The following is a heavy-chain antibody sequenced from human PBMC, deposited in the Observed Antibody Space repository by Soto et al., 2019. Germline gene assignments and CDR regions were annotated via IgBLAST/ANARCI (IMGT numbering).Heavy chain of an antibody. J-gene: IGHJ4*02. CDR3: TRTMIPRY. V-gene: IGHV3-48*03. CDR2: ISSSGSTT. D-gene: IGHD3-22*01. Sequence: ESGEGLIQPGGSLRLSCAASGFTFSDYEMNWVRQAPGKGLEWVSYISSSGSTTYYADSVKGRFTISRDNAKNSLYLQMNSLRAEDTAVYYCTRTMIPRYWGQGTLVTVSS. CDR1: GFTFSDYE.